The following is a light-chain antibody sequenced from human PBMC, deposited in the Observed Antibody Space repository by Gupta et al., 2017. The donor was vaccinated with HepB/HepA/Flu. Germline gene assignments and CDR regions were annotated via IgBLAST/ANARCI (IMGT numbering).Light chain of an antibody. CDR3: QKLNIQWLT. CDR2: AAS. J-gene: IGKJ4*01. Sequence: DIQLTQSPSFLSASVRDRVPITRRASQGISSYLAWYQQQPGKAPKLLIYAASTLQSGGPSRCSGSGAGTEDFTTKSSLEEEEVATDYCQKLNIQWLTFGGGTKVDIK. V-gene: IGKV1-9*01. CDR1: QGISSY.